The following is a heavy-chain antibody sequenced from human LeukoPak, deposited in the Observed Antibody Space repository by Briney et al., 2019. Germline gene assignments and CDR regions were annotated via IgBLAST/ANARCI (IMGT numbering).Heavy chain of an antibody. V-gene: IGHV1-69*13. CDR3: VLDQGRYFYYMDV. D-gene: IGHD2-2*01. CDR1: GGKFSSYA. J-gene: IGHJ6*03. Sequence: SVKVSCKVSGGKFSSYAISWVRQAPGQGLEWVGGIIPFFGTPYYAQKFQDRVTITADESASTAYMELSSLRSEDTAVYFCVLDQGRYFYYMDVWSRGTTVTISS. CDR2: IIPFFGTP.